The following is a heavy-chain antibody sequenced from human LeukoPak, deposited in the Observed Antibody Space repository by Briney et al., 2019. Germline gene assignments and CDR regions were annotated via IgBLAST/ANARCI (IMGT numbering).Heavy chain of an antibody. Sequence: PSETLSLTCAVSGYSISSGYYWGWIRQPPGKGLEWIGSIYHNGNTYYNPSLKSRVTISVDTSKNQFSLKLSSVTAADTAMYYCARSSSGYLLDYWGQGTLVTVSS. V-gene: IGHV4-38-2*01. CDR3: ARSSSGYLLDY. CDR2: IYHNGNT. J-gene: IGHJ4*02. CDR1: GYSISSGYY. D-gene: IGHD5-12*01.